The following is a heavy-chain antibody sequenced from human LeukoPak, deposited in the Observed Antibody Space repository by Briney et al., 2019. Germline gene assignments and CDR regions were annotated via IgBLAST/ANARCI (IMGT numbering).Heavy chain of an antibody. J-gene: IGHJ4*02. CDR3: ARDLWAV. Sequence: PGRSLRLSCAASGFTFSSYAMHWVRQAPGKGLEWVAVISYDGSNKYYADSVKGRFTISRDNSKNTLYLQMNSLRAEDTAVYYCARDLWAVWGQGTLVTVSS. CDR1: GFTFSSYA. D-gene: IGHD6-19*01. CDR2: ISYDGSNK. V-gene: IGHV3-30-3*01.